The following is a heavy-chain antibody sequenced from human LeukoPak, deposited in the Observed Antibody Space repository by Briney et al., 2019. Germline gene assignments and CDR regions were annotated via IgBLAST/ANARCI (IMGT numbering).Heavy chain of an antibody. CDR3: ARDLSVGAKPDLGFDY. CDR1: GFTFSSYN. V-gene: IGHV3-21*01. CDR2: ISSSSTYI. D-gene: IGHD1-26*01. Sequence: GGSLGLSCAASGFTFSSYNMNWVRRTPGKGLEWVSSISSSSTYIYYADSLKGRFTISRDNAKNSLYLQMNSLRAEDTAVYFCARDLSVGAKPDLGFDYWGQGTLVTVSS. J-gene: IGHJ4*02.